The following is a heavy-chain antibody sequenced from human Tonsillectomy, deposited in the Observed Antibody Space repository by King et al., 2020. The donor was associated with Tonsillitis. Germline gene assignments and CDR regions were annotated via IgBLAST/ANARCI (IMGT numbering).Heavy chain of an antibody. D-gene: IGHD2-2*01. CDR1: GFTFSSYA. CDR3: AKGGRYCSSTSCYGGDH. V-gene: IGHV3-23*04. CDR2: ISGSGGST. Sequence: QLVQSGGGLVQPGGSLRPSCAASGFTFSSYAMSWVRQAPGKGLEWVSAISGSGGSTYYADSVKGRFTISRDNSKNTLYLQMNSLRAEDTAVYYCAKGGRYCSSTSCYGGDHWGQGTLVTVSS. J-gene: IGHJ4*02.